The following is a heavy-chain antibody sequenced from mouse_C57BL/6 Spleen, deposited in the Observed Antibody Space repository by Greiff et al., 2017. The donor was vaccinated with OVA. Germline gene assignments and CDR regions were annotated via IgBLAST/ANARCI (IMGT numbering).Heavy chain of an antibody. CDR1: GYAFSSSW. V-gene: IGHV1-82*01. CDR3: AREQTAQATIDY. D-gene: IGHD3-2*02. Sequence: VQLQESGPELVKPGASVKISCKASGYAFSSSWMNWVKQRPGKGLEWIGRIYPGDGDTNYNGKFKGKATLTADKSSSTAYMQLSSLTSEDSAVYCCAREQTAQATIDYWGQGTTLTVSS. CDR2: IYPGDGDT. J-gene: IGHJ2*01.